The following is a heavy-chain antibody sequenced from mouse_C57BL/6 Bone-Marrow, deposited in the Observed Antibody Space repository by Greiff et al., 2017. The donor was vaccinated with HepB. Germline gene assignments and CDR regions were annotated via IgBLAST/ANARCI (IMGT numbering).Heavy chain of an antibody. CDR1: GFTFSSYA. CDR2: ISDGGSYT. J-gene: IGHJ4*01. CDR3: AGDDYHVDD. Sequence: EVKLMESGGGLVKPGGSLKLSCAASGFTFSSYAMSWVRQTPEKRLEWVATISDGGSYTYYPDNVKGRFTISRDNAKNNLYLQMSHMKSEDTAVYYGAGDDYHVDDWGKGTTVTASS. V-gene: IGHV5-4*01. D-gene: IGHD2-4*01.